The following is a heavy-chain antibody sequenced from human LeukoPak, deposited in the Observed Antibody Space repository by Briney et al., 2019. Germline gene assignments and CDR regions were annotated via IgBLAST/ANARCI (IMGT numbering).Heavy chain of an antibody. CDR1: GGSISSGSYY. CDR3: ARTIVGATGGIDY. V-gene: IGHV4-61*02. Sequence: SQTLSLTCTVSGGSISSGSYYWSWIRQPAGKGLEWIGRIYTSGSTNYNPSLESRVTISVDTSKNQFSLKLSSVTAADTAVYYCARTIVGATGGIDYWGQGTLVTVSS. J-gene: IGHJ4*02. D-gene: IGHD1-26*01. CDR2: IYTSGST.